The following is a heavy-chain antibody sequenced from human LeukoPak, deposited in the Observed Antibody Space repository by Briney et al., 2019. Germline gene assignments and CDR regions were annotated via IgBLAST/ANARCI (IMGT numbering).Heavy chain of an antibody. CDR1: GFTFSSYS. D-gene: IGHD3-22*01. CDR3: ARDGDSSGYYAAFDI. J-gene: IGHJ3*02. CDR2: ISSSSSII. Sequence: PGGSLRLSCAASGFTFSSYSMNWVRQAPGKGLEWLSYISSSSSIIYYADSVKGRFTTSRDNAKNSLYLQMNSLGDEDTAVYYCARDGDSSGYYAAFDIWGQGTMVTVSS. V-gene: IGHV3-48*02.